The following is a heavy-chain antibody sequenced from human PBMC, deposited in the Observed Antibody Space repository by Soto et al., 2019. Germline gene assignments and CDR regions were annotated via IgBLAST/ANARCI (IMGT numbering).Heavy chain of an antibody. D-gene: IGHD2-15*01. Sequence: PGGSLRLSCAASGFTFRSYWMSWVRQAPGKGLEWVANIKQDGSEKYYVDSVKGRFTISRDNAKNSLYLQMNSLRAEDTAVYYCAREDCSGSSCYSSMYNWFDPWGQGTLVTVSS. CDR1: GFTFRSYW. J-gene: IGHJ5*02. CDR2: IKQDGSEK. CDR3: AREDCSGSSCYSSMYNWFDP. V-gene: IGHV3-7*01.